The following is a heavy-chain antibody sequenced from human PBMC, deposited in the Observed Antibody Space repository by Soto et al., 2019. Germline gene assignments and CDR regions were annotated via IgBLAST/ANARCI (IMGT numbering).Heavy chain of an antibody. D-gene: IGHD3-3*01. V-gene: IGHV1-2*04. CDR3: ARDEYYDFWSGYLNYGMDV. J-gene: IGHJ6*02. CDR1: GYTFTGYY. CDR2: INPNSGGT. Sequence: GASVKVSCKASGYTFTGYYTHWVRQAPGQGLEWMGWINPNSGGTNYAQKFQGWVTMTRDTSISTAYMELSRLRSDDTAVYYCARDEYYDFWSGYLNYGMDVWGQGTTVTGSS.